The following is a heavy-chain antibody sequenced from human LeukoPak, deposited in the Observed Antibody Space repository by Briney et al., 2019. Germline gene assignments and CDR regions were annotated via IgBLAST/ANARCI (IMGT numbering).Heavy chain of an antibody. CDR2: ILNDGSQE. D-gene: IGHD3-10*02. V-gene: IGHV3-33*01. CDR3: ARAIVRAEYYFDS. CDR1: GFTFSSYG. J-gene: IGHJ4*02. Sequence: GRSLRLSCAASGFTFSSYGMHWVRQAPGKGLEWVAVILNDGSQEKYADSVKGRFTISRDNSRNTLYLQMNSLRPEDTAVYYCARAIVRAEYYFDSWGQGTLVTVSS.